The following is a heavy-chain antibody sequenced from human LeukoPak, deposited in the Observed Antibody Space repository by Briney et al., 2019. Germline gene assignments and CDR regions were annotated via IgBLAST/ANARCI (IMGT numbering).Heavy chain of an antibody. V-gene: IGHV1-69*13. CDR3: ARNSLPRVYYYHYMDV. D-gene: IGHD4-23*01. Sequence: SVKVSCKASGGTFSSYAISWVRQAPGQGLEWMGGIIPIFGTANYAQKFQGRVTITADESTSTAYMELSSLRSEDTAVYYCARNSLPRVYYYHYMDVWGKGTTVTVSS. CDR2: IIPIFGTA. J-gene: IGHJ6*03. CDR1: GGTFSSYA.